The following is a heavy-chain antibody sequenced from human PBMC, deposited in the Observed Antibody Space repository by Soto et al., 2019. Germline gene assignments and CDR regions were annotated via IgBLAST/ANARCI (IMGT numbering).Heavy chain of an antibody. J-gene: IGHJ4*02. Sequence: ASVKVSCKASGYTFTSYGISWVRQAPGQGLEWMGWISAYNGNTNYAQKLQGRVTMTTDTSTSTAYMELRSLRSDDTAVYYCARFVVVAGYSNCWYYLDYGGQGTRATVSS. CDR3: ARFVVVAGYSNCWYYLDY. D-gene: IGHD4-4*01. CDR2: ISAYNGNT. CDR1: GYTFTSYG. V-gene: IGHV1-18*01.